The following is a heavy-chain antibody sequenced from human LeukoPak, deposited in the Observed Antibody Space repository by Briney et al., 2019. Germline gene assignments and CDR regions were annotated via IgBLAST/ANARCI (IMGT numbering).Heavy chain of an antibody. J-gene: IGHJ4*02. CDR3: AQSGGAYSSSWYKY. D-gene: IGHD6-13*01. V-gene: IGHV4-34*01. Sequence: SETLSPTCAVYGGSFSGYYWSWIRQPPGKGLEWIGEINHSGSTNYNPSLKSRVTISVDTSKNQFSLKLSSVTAADTAVYYCAQSGGAYSSSWYKYWGQGTLVTVSS. CDR1: GGSFSGYY. CDR2: INHSGST.